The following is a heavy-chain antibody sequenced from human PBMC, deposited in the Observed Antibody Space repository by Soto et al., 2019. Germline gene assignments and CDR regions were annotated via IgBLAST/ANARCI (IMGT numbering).Heavy chain of an antibody. V-gene: IGHV4-34*01. CDR2: INHSGST. CDR1: GGSFICYY. J-gene: IGHJ6*02. Sequence: PSEPLSLTCAVYGGSFICYYWSWIRQPPGKGLDWIGEINHSGSTNYNPSLKSRVTISVDTSKNQFSLKLSSVTAADTAVYYCARASGITIFGVVYYYYYGMDVWGQGTTVTVS. CDR3: ARASGITIFGVVYYYYYGMDV. D-gene: IGHD3-3*01.